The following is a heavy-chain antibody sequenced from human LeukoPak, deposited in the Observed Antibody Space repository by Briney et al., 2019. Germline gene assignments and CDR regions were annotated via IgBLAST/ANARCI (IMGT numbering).Heavy chain of an antibody. V-gene: IGHV3-11*05. Sequence: PGGSLRLSCAASGFTFSDYYMSYIRQAPGKGLEWVSYISSGSSNTSYADSVKGRFTISRDNAKNSLFLQMNSLRVEDTAVYYCARDGRAVAGIRPPDYWGQGILVTVSS. J-gene: IGHJ4*02. CDR2: ISSGSSNT. D-gene: IGHD6-19*01. CDR3: ARDGRAVAGIRPPDY. CDR1: GFTFSDYY.